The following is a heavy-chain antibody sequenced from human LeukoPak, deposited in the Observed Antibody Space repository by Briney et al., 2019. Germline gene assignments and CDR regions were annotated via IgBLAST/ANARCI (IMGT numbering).Heavy chain of an antibody. CDR2: IYYSGST. D-gene: IGHD2-2*01. CDR3: ARHDLGYCSSTSCYYYGMDV. Sequence: SQTLSLTCTVSGGSISSGGYYWSWIRQHPGKGLEWIGYIYYSGSTNYNPSLKSRVTISVDTSKNQFSLKLSSVTAADTAVYYCARHDLGYCSSTSCYYYGMDVWGQGTTVTVSS. V-gene: IGHV4-31*03. J-gene: IGHJ6*02. CDR1: GGSISSGGYY.